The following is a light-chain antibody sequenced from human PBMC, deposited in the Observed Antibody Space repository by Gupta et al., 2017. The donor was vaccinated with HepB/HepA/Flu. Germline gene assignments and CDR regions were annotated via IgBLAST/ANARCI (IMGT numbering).Light chain of an antibody. J-gene: IGLJ3*02. CDR3: KSYAGSNIWV. CDR2: DVT. V-gene: IGLV2-14*01. CDR1: NSDVGAYNY. Sequence: QSALTQPASVSGPPGQSITISCTGTNSDVGAYNYVSWYQQHPGKVPKLMIYDVTYRPSGVSSRFSGSKSGNTASLTISGLQAEDEGDYFCKSYAGSNIWVFGGGTKLTVL.